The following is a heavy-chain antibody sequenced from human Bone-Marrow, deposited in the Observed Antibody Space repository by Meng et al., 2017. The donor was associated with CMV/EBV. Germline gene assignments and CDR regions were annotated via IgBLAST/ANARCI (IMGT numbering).Heavy chain of an antibody. V-gene: IGHV3-9*01. CDR2: ISWNSGSI. CDR3: AKETIWAMDV. CDR1: GFTFSSYE. D-gene: IGHD3-9*01. J-gene: IGHJ6*02. Sequence: SLKISCAASGFTFSSYEMNWVRQAPGKGLEWVSGISWNSGSIGYADSVKGRFTISRDNAKNSLYLQMNSLRAEDTALYYCAKETIWAMDVWGQGTTVTFSS.